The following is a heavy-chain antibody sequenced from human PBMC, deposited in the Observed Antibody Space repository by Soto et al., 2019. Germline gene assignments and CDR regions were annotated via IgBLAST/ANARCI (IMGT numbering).Heavy chain of an antibody. CDR3: ARRYGKNAFDI. CDR1: GGSISSYY. CDR2: IYYSGST. J-gene: IGHJ3*02. D-gene: IGHD5-18*01. V-gene: IGHV4-59*01. Sequence: SVTLSLTCTVSGGSISSYYLSWIRQPPGKGLEWIGYIYYSGSTNYNPSLKSRVTISVDTSKNQFSLKLSSVTAADTAVYYCARRYGKNAFDIWGQGTMVTVSS.